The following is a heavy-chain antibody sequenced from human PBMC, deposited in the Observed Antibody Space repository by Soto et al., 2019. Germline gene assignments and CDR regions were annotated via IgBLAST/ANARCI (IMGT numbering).Heavy chain of an antibody. CDR1: GFTFSSYG. J-gene: IGHJ4*02. CDR3: ARGATSPSY. V-gene: IGHV3-23*01. Sequence: EVQLLESGGGLVQPGGSLRLSCAASGFTFSSYGMSWVRQAPGKGLEWVSASSSSGGSAYYADSVKGRFTISRDNSKNTLYLQMNSLRAEDTAVYYCARGATSPSYWGQGTRVTVSS. CDR2: SSSSGGSA.